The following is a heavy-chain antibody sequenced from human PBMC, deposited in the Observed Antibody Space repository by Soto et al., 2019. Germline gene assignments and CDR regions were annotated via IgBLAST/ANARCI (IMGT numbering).Heavy chain of an antibody. CDR3: ARDRGNYYDSSGYYYKLNAFDI. J-gene: IGHJ3*02. CDR2: INPNSGGT. D-gene: IGHD3-22*01. Sequence: GASVKVSCKVSGCTFTGYYMHWVRQAPGQGLEWMGWINPNSGGTNYAQKFQGRVTMTRDTSISTAYMELSRLRSDDTAVYYCARDRGNYYDSSGYYYKLNAFDIWGQGTMGTVS. CDR1: GCTFTGYY. V-gene: IGHV1-2*02.